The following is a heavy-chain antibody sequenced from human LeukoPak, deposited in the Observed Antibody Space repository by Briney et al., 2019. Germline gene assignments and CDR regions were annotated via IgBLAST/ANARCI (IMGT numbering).Heavy chain of an antibody. CDR2: IYYSGST. Sequence: SETLSLTCTVSGGSISSYYWSWIRQPPGKGLEWIGYIYYSGSTKYNPSLKSRVTTSVDTSKNQFSLRLSSVTAADTAVYYCARGYSGYDPTYFDSWGQGTLVTVSS. CDR3: ARGYSGYDPTYFDS. J-gene: IGHJ4*02. V-gene: IGHV4-59*01. CDR1: GGSISSYY. D-gene: IGHD5-12*01.